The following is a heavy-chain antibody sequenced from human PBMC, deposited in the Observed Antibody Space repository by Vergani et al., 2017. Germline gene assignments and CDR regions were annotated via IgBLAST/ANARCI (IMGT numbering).Heavy chain of an antibody. CDR3: ARSFSYCSSTSCLLYYYYYYYMDV. CDR2: ISAYNGNT. J-gene: IGHJ6*03. V-gene: IGHV1-18*01. D-gene: IGHD2-2*01. CDR1: GYTFTSYA. Sequence: QVQLVQSGAEVKKPGSSVKVSCKASGYTFTSYAMNWVRQAPGQGLEWMGWISAYNGNTNYAQKLQGRVTMTTDTSTSTAYMELRSLRSDDTAVYYCARSFSYCSSTSCLLYYYYYYYMDVWGKGTTVTVSS.